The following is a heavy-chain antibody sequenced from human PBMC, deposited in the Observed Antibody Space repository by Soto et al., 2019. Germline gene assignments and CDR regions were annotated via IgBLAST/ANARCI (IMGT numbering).Heavy chain of an antibody. Sequence: WGSLVLGCASSVFTSSIYPMIWVRQAPGKGLEWVANIKQDGSEKYYVDSVKGRFTISRDNAKNSLYLQMNSLRAEDTAVYYCARDLYYYDSSGYLEARGAFDIWGQGTMVTV. CDR2: IKQDGSEK. V-gene: IGHV3-7*03. D-gene: IGHD3-22*01. CDR3: ARDLYYYDSSGYLEARGAFDI. CDR1: VFTSSIYP. J-gene: IGHJ3*02.